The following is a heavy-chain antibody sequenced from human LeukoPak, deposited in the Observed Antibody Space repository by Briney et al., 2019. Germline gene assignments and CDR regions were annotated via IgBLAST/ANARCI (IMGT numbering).Heavy chain of an antibody. J-gene: IGHJ4*02. V-gene: IGHV4-4*07. CDR1: GGSISSYY. CDR3: ASGCSSTSCSPFDY. Sequence: SETLSLTCTVSGGSISSYYWSWIRQPAGKGLEWIGRLYTSGSTNYNPSLKSRVTMSVDTSQNQFSLKLSPVTAADTAVYYCASGCSSTSCSPFDYWGQGTLVTVSS. CDR2: LYTSGST. D-gene: IGHD2-2*01.